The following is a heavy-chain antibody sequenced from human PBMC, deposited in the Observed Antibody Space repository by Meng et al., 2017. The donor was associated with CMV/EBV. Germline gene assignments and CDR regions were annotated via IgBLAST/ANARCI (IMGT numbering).Heavy chain of an antibody. V-gene: IGHV3-20*04. CDR3: ARTDCSSTSCPKYYFDS. CDR2: INWNGGST. J-gene: IGHJ4*02. D-gene: IGHD2-2*01. CDR1: GFTFDDYG. Sequence: GESLKISCAASGFTFDDYGMSWVRQAPGKGLEWVSGINWNGGSTGYADSVKGRFTISRDNAKNSLYLQMNSLRAEATALYYCARTDCSSTSCPKYYFDSWVQGPLVPFSS.